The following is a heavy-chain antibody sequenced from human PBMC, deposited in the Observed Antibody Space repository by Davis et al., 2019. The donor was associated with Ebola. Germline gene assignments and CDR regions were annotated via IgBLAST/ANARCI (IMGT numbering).Heavy chain of an antibody. CDR1: GRSLSGYY. CDR2: INHSGST. V-gene: IGHV4-34*01. Sequence: MPSETLSLTCAVYGRSLSGYYWSWIRQPPGKGLEWIGEINHSGSTNYNQSLKSRVTISVDTSKNQFSLKLSSVTAADTAVYYCARDRVYSSGYDYWGQGTLVTVSS. D-gene: IGHD6-19*01. CDR3: ARDRVYSSGYDY. J-gene: IGHJ4*02.